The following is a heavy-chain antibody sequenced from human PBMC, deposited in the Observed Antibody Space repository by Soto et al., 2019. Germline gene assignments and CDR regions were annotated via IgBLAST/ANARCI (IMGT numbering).Heavy chain of an antibody. J-gene: IGHJ4*02. CDR1: GFMFSSYT. CDR3: ATPYYYNH. CDR2: ITSNSDHI. Sequence: GGSLRLSCAASGFMFSSYTMSWVRQAPGKGLEWLSSITSNSDHIDYADSVRGRFTVSRDNARKSLYLQMDSLGAEDTGVYYCATPYYYNHWGPGTLVTVSS. V-gene: IGHV3-21*01.